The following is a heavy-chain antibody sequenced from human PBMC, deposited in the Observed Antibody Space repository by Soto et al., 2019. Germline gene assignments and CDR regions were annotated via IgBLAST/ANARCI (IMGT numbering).Heavy chain of an antibody. CDR1: GYTFTSYD. D-gene: IGHD6-13*01. CDR3: AGVKSSSSWYIRLAAFDI. V-gene: IGHV1-8*01. J-gene: IGHJ3*02. Sequence: ASVKVSCKASGYTFTSYDINWVRQATGQGLEWMGWMNPNSGNTGYAQKFQGRVTMTRNTSISTAYMELSSLRSEDTAVYYCAGVKSSSSWYIRLAAFDIWGQGTMAT. CDR2: MNPNSGNT.